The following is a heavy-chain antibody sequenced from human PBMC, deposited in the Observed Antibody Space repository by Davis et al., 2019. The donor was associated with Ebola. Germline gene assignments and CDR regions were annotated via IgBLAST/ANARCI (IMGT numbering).Heavy chain of an antibody. CDR1: GGSISSYY. V-gene: IGHV4-59*08. Sequence: MPSETLSLTCTVSGGSISSYYWSWIRQPPGKGLEWIGYIYYSGSTNYNPSLKSRVTISVDTSKNQFSLKLSSVTAADTAVYYCARGPATFDYWGQGTLVTVSS. CDR2: IYYSGST. J-gene: IGHJ4*02. CDR3: ARGPATFDY.